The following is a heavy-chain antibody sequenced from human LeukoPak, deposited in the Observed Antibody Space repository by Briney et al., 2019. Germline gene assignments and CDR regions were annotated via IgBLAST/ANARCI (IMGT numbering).Heavy chain of an antibody. CDR3: ARDYGCSSCWFDP. Sequence: ASVKVSCKASGYTFTSYDINWVRQATGQGLEWMGWMSPNSDNTGYAQKFQGRVTFTRDTSISTAYMELRSLTSEDTAVYYCARDYGCSSCWFDPWGQGTLVTVSS. V-gene: IGHV1-8*01. J-gene: IGHJ5*02. CDR1: GYTFTSYD. D-gene: IGHD4-17*01. CDR2: MSPNSDNT.